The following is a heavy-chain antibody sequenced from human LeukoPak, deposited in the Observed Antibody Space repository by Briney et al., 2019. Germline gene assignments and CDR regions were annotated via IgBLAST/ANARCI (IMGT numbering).Heavy chain of an antibody. V-gene: IGHV1-18*01. CDR1: GYTFTSYG. CDR3: ASSLFWSGYYHYFDY. J-gene: IGHJ4*02. D-gene: IGHD3-3*01. Sequence: ASVKVSCKASGYTFTSYGISWVRQAPGQGLEWMGWISAYNGNTNYAQKLQGRVTMTTDTSTSTAYMELSSLRSEDTAVYYCASSLFWSGYYHYFDYWGQGTLVTVSS. CDR2: ISAYNGNT.